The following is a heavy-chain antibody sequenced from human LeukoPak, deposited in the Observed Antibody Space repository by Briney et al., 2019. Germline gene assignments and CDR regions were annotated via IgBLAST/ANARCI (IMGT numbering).Heavy chain of an antibody. CDR1: GGSFSGYY. J-gene: IGHJ4*02. CDR2: INHSGST. Sequence: SSETLSLTCAVYGGSFSGYYWSWIRQPPGKGLEWIGEINHSGSTNYNPSLKSRVTISVDTSKNQFSLKLSSVTAADTAVYYCARLNRVRYPGYSIVRTPFDYWGQGTLVTVSS. D-gene: IGHD6-13*01. CDR3: ARLNRVRYPGYSIVRTPFDY. V-gene: IGHV4-34*01.